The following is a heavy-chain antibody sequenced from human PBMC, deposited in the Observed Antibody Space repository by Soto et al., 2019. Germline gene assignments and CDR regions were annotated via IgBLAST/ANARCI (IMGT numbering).Heavy chain of an antibody. D-gene: IGHD2-15*01. CDR2: IYYSGST. Sequence: PSEILSLTCTVSGGSISSSSYYWGWIRQPPGKGLEWIGSIYYSGSTYYNPSLKSRVTISVDTSKNQFSLKLSSVTAADTAVYYCARLGYRDAFDIWGQGTMVTVSS. V-gene: IGHV4-39*01. J-gene: IGHJ3*02. CDR1: GGSISSSSYY. CDR3: ARLGYRDAFDI.